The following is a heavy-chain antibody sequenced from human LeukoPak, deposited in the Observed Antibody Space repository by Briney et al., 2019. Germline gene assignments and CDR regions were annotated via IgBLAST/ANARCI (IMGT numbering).Heavy chain of an antibody. V-gene: IGHV4-39*01. CDR1: GGSISSSSYY. Sequence: KPSETLSLTCTVSGGSISSSSYYWGWIRQPPGKGLEWIGSIYYSGSTYYNPSLKSRVTISVDTSKNQFSLKLSSVTAADTAVYYCARHIKMTTVVTGDYWGQGTLVTVSS. CDR2: IYYSGST. D-gene: IGHD4-23*01. J-gene: IGHJ4*02. CDR3: ARHIKMTTVVTGDY.